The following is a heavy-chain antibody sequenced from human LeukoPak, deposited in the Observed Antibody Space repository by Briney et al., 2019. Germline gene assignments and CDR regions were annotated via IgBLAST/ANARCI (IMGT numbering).Heavy chain of an antibody. CDR1: GGSISSYY. CDR2: IYYSGST. V-gene: IGHV4-59*01. CDR3: ARQSWELHFDY. Sequence: SETLSLTCTVSGGSISSYYWSWIRQPPGKGLEWIGYIYYSGSTNYNPSLKSRVTISVDTSKNQFSLKLSSVTAADTAVYCCARQSWELHFDYWGQGTLVTVSS. D-gene: IGHD1-26*01. J-gene: IGHJ4*02.